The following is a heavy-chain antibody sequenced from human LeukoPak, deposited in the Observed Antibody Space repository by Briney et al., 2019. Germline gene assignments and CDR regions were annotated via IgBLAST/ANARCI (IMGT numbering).Heavy chain of an antibody. J-gene: IGHJ4*02. V-gene: IGHV1-2*02. CDR1: GYTLSVYY. Sequence: ASVKVSCKASGYTLSVYYMHWIRQVPGQGLEWMGWINPKTGETKYEQHFQGRVAMTRDTSISTAYIELSGMRFDDTAVYYCARDWELRWSQGAFDYWGQGTLLTVSS. CDR2: INPKTGET. D-gene: IGHD3-16*01. CDR3: ARDWELRWSQGAFDY.